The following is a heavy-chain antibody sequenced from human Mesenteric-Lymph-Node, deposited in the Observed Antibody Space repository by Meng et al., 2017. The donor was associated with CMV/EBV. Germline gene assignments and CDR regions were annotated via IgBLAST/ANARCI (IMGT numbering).Heavy chain of an antibody. CDR2: TYYSGGT. J-gene: IGHJ5*02. D-gene: IGHD3-22*01. CDR1: GGSITSGGYY. CDR3: ARGYYDSTGDNWIDP. V-gene: IGHV4-31*01. Sequence: GGSITSGGYYWSWIRQYPGKGLEWIGHTYYSGGTCNSPSLKRQITISVDTSKNQFSLNLNSVTAADTAVYYCARGYYDSTGDNWIDPWGQGTLVTVSS.